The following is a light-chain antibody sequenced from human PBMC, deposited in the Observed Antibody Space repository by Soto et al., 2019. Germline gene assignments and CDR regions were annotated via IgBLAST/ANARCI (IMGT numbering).Light chain of an antibody. Sequence: DIQMTQSPSSLSASIGVRVTITCRPSQSISTYLHWYQQKPGEAPKLLISGASSLQSGVPSRFSGSGSGTEFTLTISTLQREDFATYYCQQSYSTLYTFGQGTKLEIK. CDR3: QQSYSTLYT. V-gene: IGKV1-39*01. J-gene: IGKJ2*01. CDR2: GAS. CDR1: QSISTY.